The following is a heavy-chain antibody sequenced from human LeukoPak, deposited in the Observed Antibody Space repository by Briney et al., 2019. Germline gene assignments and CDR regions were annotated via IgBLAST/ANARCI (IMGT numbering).Heavy chain of an antibody. D-gene: IGHD3-3*01. CDR2: IRYDGSNR. J-gene: IGHJ5*02. V-gene: IGHV3-30*02. Sequence: GGSLRLSCAASGFTFSSYGMHWVRQAPGKGLEWVAFIRYDGSNRYYADSVKGRFTISRDNSKNTLYLQMNSLRAEDTAVYYCAKLILGTYYDFWSGQSPSFDPWGQGTLVTVSS. CDR3: AKLILGTYYDFWSGQSPSFDP. CDR1: GFTFSSYG.